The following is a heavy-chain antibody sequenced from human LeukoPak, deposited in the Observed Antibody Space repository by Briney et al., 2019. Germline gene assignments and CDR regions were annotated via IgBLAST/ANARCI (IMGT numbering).Heavy chain of an antibody. V-gene: IGHV3-30*03. CDR3: ARVLLPGGPFDY. CDR1: GFTFSSYG. J-gene: IGHJ4*02. D-gene: IGHD2-15*01. CDR2: ISYDGSNK. Sequence: GGSLRLSCAASGFTFSSYGMHWVRQAPGKGLEWVAVISYDGSNKYYADSVKGRFTISRDNSKNTLYLQMNSLRAEDTAVYYCARVLLPGGPFDYWGQGTLVTVSS.